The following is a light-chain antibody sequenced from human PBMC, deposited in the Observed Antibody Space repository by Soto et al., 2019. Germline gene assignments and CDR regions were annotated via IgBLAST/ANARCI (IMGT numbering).Light chain of an antibody. V-gene: IGKV3-15*01. J-gene: IGKJ1*01. CDR1: QSVSSN. CDR2: GAS. Sequence: ELVMTQSPATLSVSPGEKETLSCRASQSVSSNLAWYQQKPGQAPRLLIYGASTRATGIPARFSGSGSGTEFTLTISSLQSEDFAVYYCQQYNNWPETFGQGTKVDIK. CDR3: QQYNNWPET.